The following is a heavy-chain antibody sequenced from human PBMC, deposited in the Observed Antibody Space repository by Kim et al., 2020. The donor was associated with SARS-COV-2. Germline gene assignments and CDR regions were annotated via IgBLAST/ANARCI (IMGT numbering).Heavy chain of an antibody. Sequence: QKFQGRVTITRDTAASTAYMELSSLRAEDTAVYYCAGGGDFWSGSSGNDYWGQGTLVTVSS. D-gene: IGHD3-3*01. CDR3: AGGGDFWSGSSGNDY. J-gene: IGHJ4*02. V-gene: IGHV1-3*01.